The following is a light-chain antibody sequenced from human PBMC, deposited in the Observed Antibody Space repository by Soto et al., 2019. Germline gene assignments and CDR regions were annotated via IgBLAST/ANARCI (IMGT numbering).Light chain of an antibody. CDR3: QQYGSSPRT. CDR1: QRVSSSY. CDR2: GAS. V-gene: IGKV3-20*01. Sequence: EIVLTQYPGTLSLSPGERATLSCRASQRVSSSYLAWYQQNPGQAPRLLIYGASSRAPGIPDRFSASGSGTDFTLTISRLEPEDFAAYFCQQYGSSPRTFGQGTKVDIK. J-gene: IGKJ1*01.